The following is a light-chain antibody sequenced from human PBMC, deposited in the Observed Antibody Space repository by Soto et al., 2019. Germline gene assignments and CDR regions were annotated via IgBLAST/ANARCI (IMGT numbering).Light chain of an antibody. CDR2: KAS. J-gene: IGKJ1*01. CDR1: QSISSW. CDR3: QQYNSWRT. V-gene: IGKV1-5*03. Sequence: DIHMTQSPSTLSASVGDRVTITCRASQSISSWLAWYQQKPGKAPKLLIYKASSLESGVPSRFSGSGSGTEFTLTISSLQPDDFATYYCQQYNSWRTFGQGTKVDIK.